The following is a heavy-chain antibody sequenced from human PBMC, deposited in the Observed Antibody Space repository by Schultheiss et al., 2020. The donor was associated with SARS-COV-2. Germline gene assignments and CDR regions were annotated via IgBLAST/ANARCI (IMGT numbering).Heavy chain of an antibody. CDR2: ISYDGSYK. CDR3: ATAGDGMDV. Sequence: GESLKISCAASGFTFSSYAMHWVRQAPGKGLEWVAVISYDGSYKYYADSVKGRFTISRDNAKNSLYLQMNSLRAEDTAVYYCATAGDGMDVWGQGTTVTVSS. CDR1: GFTFSSYA. D-gene: IGHD3-10*01. J-gene: IGHJ6*02. V-gene: IGHV3-30*07.